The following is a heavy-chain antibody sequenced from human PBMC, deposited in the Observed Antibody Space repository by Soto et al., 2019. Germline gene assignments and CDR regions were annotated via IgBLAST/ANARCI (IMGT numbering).Heavy chain of an antibody. CDR1: GYTFTSYG. CDR2: ISAYNGNT. Sequence: QVQLVQSGAEVKKPGASVKVSCKASGYTFTSYGISWVRQAPGQGLEWMGWISAYNGNTNYAQKLQGRVTMTTDTSXXTAYMELRSLRSDDTAVYYCARGHVDIVATILIDYWGQGTLVTVSS. CDR3: ARGHVDIVATILIDY. V-gene: IGHV1-18*01. J-gene: IGHJ4*02. D-gene: IGHD5-12*01.